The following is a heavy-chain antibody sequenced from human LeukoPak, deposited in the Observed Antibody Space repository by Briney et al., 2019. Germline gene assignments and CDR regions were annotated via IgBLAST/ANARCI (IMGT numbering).Heavy chain of an antibody. Sequence: SVKVSCKASGGTFSSYAISWVRQAPGQGLEWMGGIIPIFGTANYAQKFQGRVTITADESTSTAYMELSSLGSEDTAVYYCARGLYGGNPLRFDPWGQGTLVTVSS. V-gene: IGHV1-69*13. CDR3: ARGLYGGNPLRFDP. J-gene: IGHJ5*02. CDR1: GGTFSSYA. CDR2: IIPIFGTA. D-gene: IGHD4-23*01.